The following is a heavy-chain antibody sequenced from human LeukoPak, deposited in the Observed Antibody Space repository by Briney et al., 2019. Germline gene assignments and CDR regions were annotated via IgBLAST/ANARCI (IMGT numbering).Heavy chain of an antibody. CDR2: IYSGGST. CDR3: ARVQSYYDSSGYTRTMDV. D-gene: IGHD3-22*01. V-gene: IGHV3-53*01. CDR1: GFTVSSNY. Sequence: GGSLRLSCAASGFTVSSNYMSWVRQAPGKGLEWVSVIYSGGSTYYADSVKGRFTISRDNSKNTLYLQMNSLRAEETAVYYCARVQSYYDSSGYTRTMDVWGKGTTVTVSS. J-gene: IGHJ6*03.